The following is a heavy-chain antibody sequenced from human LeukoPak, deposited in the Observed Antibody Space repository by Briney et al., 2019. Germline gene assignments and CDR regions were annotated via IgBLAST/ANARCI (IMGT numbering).Heavy chain of an antibody. CDR3: AKSYYDSSGYRGDFDY. D-gene: IGHD3-22*01. J-gene: IGHJ4*02. CDR2: ISGSGGDT. V-gene: IGHV3-23*01. Sequence: GGSLRLSCAASGFTFSNYAMTWVRQAPGKGLEWVSTISGSGGDTYYADSVKGRFTVSRDNSRNTLYLQMNSLRAEDTAVFYCAKSYYDSSGYRGDFDYWGQGTLVTVSS. CDR1: GFTFSNYA.